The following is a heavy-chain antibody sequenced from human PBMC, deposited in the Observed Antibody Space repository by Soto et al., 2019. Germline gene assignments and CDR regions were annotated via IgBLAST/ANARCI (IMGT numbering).Heavy chain of an antibody. CDR2: IYHGGTT. CDR1: GYSIISGSY. CDR3: ARVHVMVVAGSTFDY. J-gene: IGHJ4*01. D-gene: IGHD6-19*01. Sequence: SETLSLTCPVSGYSIISGSYWAWILHPPGKGPEWIASIYHGGTTFYNPSLKSRITISVDTSNNQFSLKLTSVTAADTAVYYCARVHVMVVAGSTFDYWGHGTLVTV. V-gene: IGHV4-38-2*01.